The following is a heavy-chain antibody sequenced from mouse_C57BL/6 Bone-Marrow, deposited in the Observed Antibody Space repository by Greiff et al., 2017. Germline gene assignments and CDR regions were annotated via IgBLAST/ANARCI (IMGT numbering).Heavy chain of an antibody. D-gene: IGHD2-4*01. Sequence: QVNVKQPGTELVKPGASVKLSCKASGYTFTSYWMHWVKQRPGQGLEWIGNINPSNGGTNYNEKFKSKATLTVDKSSSTAYMQLSSLTSEDSAVYYCARSGGLRRLDYWGQGTTLTVSS. V-gene: IGHV1-53*01. CDR1: GYTFTSYW. CDR2: INPSNGGT. CDR3: ARSGGLRRLDY. J-gene: IGHJ2*01.